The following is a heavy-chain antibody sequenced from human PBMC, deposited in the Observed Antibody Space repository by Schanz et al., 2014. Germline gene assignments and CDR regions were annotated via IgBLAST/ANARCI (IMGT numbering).Heavy chain of an antibody. D-gene: IGHD3-10*01. V-gene: IGHV3-48*02. J-gene: IGHJ4*02. Sequence: QLVESGGGLVKPGGSLRLSCAASGFTFRTYLMNWVRQAPGKGLEWVSFISSSSSTIYYADSVKGRFTISRDNAKNSLYLQMNSLRDEDTAVYYCAREGERKGMLPYYFDYWGQGALVTVSS. CDR1: GFTFRTYL. CDR2: ISSSSSTI. CDR3: AREGERKGMLPYYFDY.